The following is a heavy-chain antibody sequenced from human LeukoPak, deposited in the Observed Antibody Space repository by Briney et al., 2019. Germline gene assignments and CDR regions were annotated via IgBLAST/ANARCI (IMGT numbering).Heavy chain of an antibody. Sequence: GGSLRLSCAASGFTFSSYGMSWVRQAPGKGLEWVSAISGSGGSTYYADSVKGRFTISRDNSKNTLYLQMNSLRAEDTAVYYCAKGRLARLLWFGTDMDVWGKGTTVTISS. J-gene: IGHJ6*03. CDR3: AKGRLARLLWFGTDMDV. D-gene: IGHD3-10*01. CDR2: ISGSGGST. CDR1: GFTFSSYG. V-gene: IGHV3-23*01.